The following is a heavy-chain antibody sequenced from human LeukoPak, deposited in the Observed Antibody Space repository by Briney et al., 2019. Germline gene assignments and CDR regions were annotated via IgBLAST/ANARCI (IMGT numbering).Heavy chain of an antibody. CDR2: ISAYNGNT. CDR1: GYTFTSYG. Sequence: GASVKVSCKASGYTFTSYGISWVRQAPGQGLEWMGWISAYNGNTNYAQKLQGRVTMTTDTSTSTAYMELRSLRSDDTAVYYCARENPGHTPTAWFDPWGQGTLVTVSS. J-gene: IGHJ5*02. CDR3: ARENPGHTPTAWFDP. V-gene: IGHV1-18*01. D-gene: IGHD1-14*01.